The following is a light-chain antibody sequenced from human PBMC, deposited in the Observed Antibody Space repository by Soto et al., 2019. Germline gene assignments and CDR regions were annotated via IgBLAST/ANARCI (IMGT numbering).Light chain of an antibody. Sequence: QSALTQPASVSGSPGQSITISCTGTNSDIGGYNYVSWYQQHPGKAPKLMIYDVSNRPSGVSYRFSGSKSGNTASLTISGLQAEDEADYYCSSYTSRSTLALFGGGTKLTVL. CDR1: NSDIGGYNY. J-gene: IGLJ2*01. CDR2: DVS. CDR3: SSYTSRSTLAL. V-gene: IGLV2-14*03.